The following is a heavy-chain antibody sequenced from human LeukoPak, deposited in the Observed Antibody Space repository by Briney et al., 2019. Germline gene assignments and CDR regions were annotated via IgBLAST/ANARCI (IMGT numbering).Heavy chain of an antibody. Sequence: KPSETLSLTCTVSGVSISNYSWGWIRQPPGKGLEWLGSFYYSGSTNYNPSLKSRVTISVDTSKNQFSLKLSSVTAADTAVYYCARHGTPLRYGSGNYYKGAPFDYWGQGTLVTVSS. CDR3: ARHGTPLRYGSGNYYKGAPFDY. CDR2: FYYSGST. CDR1: GVSISNYS. J-gene: IGHJ4*02. D-gene: IGHD3-10*01. V-gene: IGHV4-39*01.